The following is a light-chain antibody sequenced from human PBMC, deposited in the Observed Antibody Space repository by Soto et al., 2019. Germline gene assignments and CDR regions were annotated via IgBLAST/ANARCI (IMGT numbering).Light chain of an antibody. CDR1: QSVSSSY. J-gene: IGKJ1*01. CDR3: QQYANSHGT. Sequence: EIVLTQSSGTLSLSPGERATLSCRASQSVSSSYLACYQQKPGQAPRLLIYGASSRASGIPDRFRGSGSGTDFTLTISRLEPEDFAVYYCQQYANSHGTFGQGTKVDIK. V-gene: IGKV3-20*01. CDR2: GAS.